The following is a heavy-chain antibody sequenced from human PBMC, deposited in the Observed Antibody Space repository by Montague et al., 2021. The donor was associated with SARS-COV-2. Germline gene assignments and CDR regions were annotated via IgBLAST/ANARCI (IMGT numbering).Heavy chain of an antibody. D-gene: IGHD5-12*01. Sequence: SETLSLTCTVSGASVRTYYWSWIRQSAGKKLEWMGRLYTSGSTYYNPSFKSRVTMSLDTSKKLFSLNLSSMTAADTAVYYCARDGADYSFAYYHEMDVWGQGVAVTVSS. CDR1: GASVRTYY. V-gene: IGHV4-4*07. CDR2: LYTSGST. J-gene: IGHJ6*02. CDR3: ARDGADYSFAYYHEMDV.